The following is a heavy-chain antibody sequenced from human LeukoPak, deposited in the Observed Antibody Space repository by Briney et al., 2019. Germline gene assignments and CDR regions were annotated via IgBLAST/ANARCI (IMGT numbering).Heavy chain of an antibody. CDR3: ARGGGREWFHYYYYGMDV. Sequence: PSETLSLTCTVSGGSTSSYYWSWIRQPPGKGLEWIGYIYYSGSTNYNPSLKSRVTISVDTSKNQFSLKLSSVTAADTAVYYCARGGGREWFHYYYYGMDVWGQGTTVTVSS. CDR2: IYYSGST. J-gene: IGHJ6*02. D-gene: IGHD3-3*01. V-gene: IGHV4-59*01. CDR1: GGSTSSYY.